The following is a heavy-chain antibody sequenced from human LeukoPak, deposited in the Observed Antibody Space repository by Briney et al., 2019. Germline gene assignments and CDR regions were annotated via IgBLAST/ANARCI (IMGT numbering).Heavy chain of an antibody. D-gene: IGHD6-13*01. CDR3: ARGYGSAAAGPGYYYYGMDV. V-gene: IGHV4-34*01. CDR1: GGSFSGYY. J-gene: IGHJ6*02. Sequence: SSETLSLTCAVYGGSFSGYYWSWIRQPPGKGLEWIGEVNHSGSTNYNPSLKSRVTISVDTSKNQFSLKLSSVTAADTAVYYCARGYGSAAAGPGYYYYGMDVWGQGTTVTVSS. CDR2: VNHSGST.